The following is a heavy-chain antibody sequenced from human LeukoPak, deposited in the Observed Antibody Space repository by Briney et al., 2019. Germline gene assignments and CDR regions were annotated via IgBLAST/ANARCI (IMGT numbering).Heavy chain of an antibody. CDR3: AKEGITGADS. J-gene: IGHJ4*02. CDR1: GFPFNRFA. CDR2: ISGGGDA. V-gene: IGHV3-23*01. Sequence: PGGSLTLSCTASGFPFNRFAMSWVRQAPGQGLAWFSAISGGGDAHYADSVEGRFTISRDNSKNTLFLHMNNLTADDTALYYCAKEGITGADSWGQGTLVSVSS.